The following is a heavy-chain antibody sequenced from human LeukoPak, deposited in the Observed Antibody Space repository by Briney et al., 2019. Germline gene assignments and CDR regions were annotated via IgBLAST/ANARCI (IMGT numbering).Heavy chain of an antibody. CDR2: MNHSGST. J-gene: IGHJ4*02. V-gene: IGHV4-34*01. CDR3: ARGTGYSSGRIHRY. Sequence: AETLSLTCAVYGGSFSGYYWSWVRQPPGKGLEWIGEMNHSGSTNYNPSLKSRVTISVDTSKNQFSLKLSSVTAAPTAVYYCARGTGYSSGRIHRYWGQGTLVTVSS. CDR1: GGSFSGYY. D-gene: IGHD6-19*01.